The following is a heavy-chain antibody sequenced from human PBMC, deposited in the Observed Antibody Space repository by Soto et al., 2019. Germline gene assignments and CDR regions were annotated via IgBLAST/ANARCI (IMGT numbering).Heavy chain of an antibody. V-gene: IGHV4-61*01. CDR2: IYYSGST. D-gene: IGHD2-8*01. J-gene: IGHJ3*02. CDR3: ARDSNGLDAFDI. CDR1: GGSVSSGSYY. Sequence: PSETLSLTCTVSGGSVSSGSYYLSCIRQPPGKGLEWIGYIYYSGSTNYNPSLKSRVTISVDTSKNQFSLKLSSVTAADTAVYYCARDSNGLDAFDIWGQGTMVTVSS.